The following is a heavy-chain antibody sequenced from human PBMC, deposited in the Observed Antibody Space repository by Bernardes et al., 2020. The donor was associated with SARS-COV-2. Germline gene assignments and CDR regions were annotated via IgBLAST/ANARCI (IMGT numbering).Heavy chain of an antibody. CDR1: GGSIRSSSYY. J-gene: IGHJ4*02. CDR2: IYYSGST. CDR3: ARPSIRYSGYDWSFDY. V-gene: IGHV4-39*01. D-gene: IGHD5-12*01. Sequence: SETLSRTCTVSGGSIRSSSYYWGWIRQPPGKGLEWIGSIYYSGSTYYNPSLKSRVTISVDTSKNQFSLKLSSVTAADTAVYYCARPSIRYSGYDWSFDYCGQGTLVTVSS.